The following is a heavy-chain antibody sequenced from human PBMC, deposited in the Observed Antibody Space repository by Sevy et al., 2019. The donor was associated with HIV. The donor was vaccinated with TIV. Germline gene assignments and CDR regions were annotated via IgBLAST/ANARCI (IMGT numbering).Heavy chain of an antibody. CDR2: ISGTSART. J-gene: IGHJ3*02. Sequence: GGSLRLSCVGSGFTFSNYGMTWVRQAPGKGLEWVSSISGTSARTYYADSVRGRFTVSRDNSENMLYLQMNGLRAEDTAVYYCAKDPNDYCHSFDIWGQGTLVTVSS. D-gene: IGHD1-1*01. CDR3: AKDPNDYCHSFDI. V-gene: IGHV3-23*01. CDR1: GFTFSNYG.